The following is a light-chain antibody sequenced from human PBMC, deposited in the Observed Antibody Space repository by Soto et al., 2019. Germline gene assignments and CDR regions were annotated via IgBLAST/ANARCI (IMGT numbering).Light chain of an antibody. V-gene: IGLV1-47*02. CDR2: GNS. CDR1: SSNIGYNA. J-gene: IGLJ3*02. CDR3: SAWDDSLSGVV. Sequence: QAVVTQPPSASGTPGQRVTLSCSGSSSNIGYNAVNWYQQLPGKAPELLMHGNSQRPSGVPDRFSGSKSGTSASLAISGLRTEDEADYYCSAWDDSLSGVVFGGGTKLTVL.